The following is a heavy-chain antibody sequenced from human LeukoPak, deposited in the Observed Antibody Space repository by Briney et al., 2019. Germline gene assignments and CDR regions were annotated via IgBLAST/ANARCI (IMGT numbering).Heavy chain of an antibody. CDR1: GFTFSSYA. J-gene: IGHJ4*02. V-gene: IGHV3-23*01. CDR2: ISGSGGST. Sequence: GGSLRLSCAASGFTFSSYAMSWVRQAPGKGLEWVSAISGSGGSTYYADSVKGWFTISRDNSKNTLYLQMNSLRAEDTAVYYCAKLPGYSSGWYVGYWGQGTLVTVSS. D-gene: IGHD6-19*01. CDR3: AKLPGYSSGWYVGY.